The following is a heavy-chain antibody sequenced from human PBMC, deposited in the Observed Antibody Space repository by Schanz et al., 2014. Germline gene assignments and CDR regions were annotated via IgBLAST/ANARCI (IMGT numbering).Heavy chain of an antibody. V-gene: IGHV3-23*03. Sequence: EVQLLESGGGLVQPGGSLRLSCAASGFSFSSYAMTWVRQAPGKGLEWVSFVHPGGSTYYPDSVKGRFTISRDSSKNTLYLQMNSLRPEDTAVYHCVSSGSYSSYAFWGQGTLVTVSS. CDR2: FVHPGGST. D-gene: IGHD3-10*01. CDR1: GFSFSSYA. CDR3: VSSGSYSSYAF. J-gene: IGHJ4*02.